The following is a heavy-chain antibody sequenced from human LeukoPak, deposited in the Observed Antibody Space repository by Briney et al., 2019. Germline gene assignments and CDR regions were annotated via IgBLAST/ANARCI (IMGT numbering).Heavy chain of an antibody. Sequence: GGSLRLSCAASGFTFRDYTMNWVREVPGKGLDWVSLISSSSVYIHYADTVKGRFTISRDNAENALYLQMNSLRAKDTAVYYCVREGGHDYVSGSYRPSYYIYKWGQGTLVTVSS. J-gene: IGHJ4*02. CDR2: ISSSSVYI. CDR1: GFTFRDYT. V-gene: IGHV3-21*01. D-gene: IGHD3-16*02. CDR3: VREGGHDYVSGSYRPSYYIYK.